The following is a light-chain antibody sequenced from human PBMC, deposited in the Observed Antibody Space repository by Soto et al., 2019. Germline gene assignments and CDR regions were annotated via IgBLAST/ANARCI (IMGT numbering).Light chain of an antibody. V-gene: IGLV2-8*01. CDR3: SSYAGNNNFCV. J-gene: IGLJ1*01. Sequence: QSALTQPPSASGSPGQSVTISCIGTSSDVGGYDYVSWYQQHPGKAPKLIISEVTKRPSGVPDRFSGSKSGNTASLTVSGLQAEDEADYYCSSYAGNNNFCVFGTGTKLT. CDR1: SSDVGGYDY. CDR2: EVT.